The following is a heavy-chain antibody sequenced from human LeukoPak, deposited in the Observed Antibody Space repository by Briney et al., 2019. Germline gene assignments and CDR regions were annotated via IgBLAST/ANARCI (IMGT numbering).Heavy chain of an antibody. J-gene: IGHJ6*03. CDR2: IKQDGSEK. V-gene: IGHV3-7*01. D-gene: IGHD6-25*01. CDR3: ARLAANYYYYYMDV. Sequence: GGSLRLSCAASGFTFSSYNMNWVRQAPGKGLEWVANIKQDGSEKYYVDSVKGRFTISRDNAKNSLYLQMNSLRAEDTAVYYCARLAANYYYYYMDVWGKGTTVTISS. CDR1: GFTFSSYN.